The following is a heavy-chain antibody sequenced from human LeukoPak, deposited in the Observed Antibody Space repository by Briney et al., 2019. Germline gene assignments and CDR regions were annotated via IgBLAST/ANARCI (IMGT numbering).Heavy chain of an antibody. CDR1: GGSINSGCYC. V-gene: IGHV4-31*03. CDR2: IYYSAST. D-gene: IGHD4-23*01. CDR3: ARDFPYGGNPGYYMDV. J-gene: IGHJ6*03. Sequence: PSQTLSLTCTVSGGSINSGCYCWSWLRPHPGQGLDWDGYIYYSASTYYNPALKSRVTISVDTSKNQFSLKLSTGTAADTAVYYCARDFPYGGNPGYYMDVWGKGTTVTVSS.